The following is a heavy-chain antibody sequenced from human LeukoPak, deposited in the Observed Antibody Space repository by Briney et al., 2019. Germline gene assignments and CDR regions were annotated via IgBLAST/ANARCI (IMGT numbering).Heavy chain of an antibody. V-gene: IGHV3-15*01. CDR3: TTGFWFGEYYMDV. J-gene: IGHJ6*03. CDR2: IKSKTDGGTT. CDR1: GFTFSNAC. Sequence: GGPLTLPCAASGFTFSNACMSWVRQAPGKGLEWLGRIKSKTDGGTTDYAAPVKGRFTISRDDSKNTLYLQMNSLKTEDTAVYYCTTGFWFGEYYMDVWGKGTTVTVSS. D-gene: IGHD3-10*01.